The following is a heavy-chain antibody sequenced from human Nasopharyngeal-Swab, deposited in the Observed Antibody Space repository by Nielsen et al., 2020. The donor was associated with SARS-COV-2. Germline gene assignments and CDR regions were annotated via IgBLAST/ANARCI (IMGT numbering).Heavy chain of an antibody. J-gene: IGHJ4*02. V-gene: IGHV3-64D*06. D-gene: IGHD3-10*01. CDR3: VKVPYGSGSYPSYYFDY. CDR2: ISSNGGST. Sequence: VRQAPGKGLEYVSAISSNGGSTYYADSVKGRFTISRDNSENTLYLQMSSLRAEDTAVYYCVKVPYGSGSYPSYYFDYWGQGTLVTVSS.